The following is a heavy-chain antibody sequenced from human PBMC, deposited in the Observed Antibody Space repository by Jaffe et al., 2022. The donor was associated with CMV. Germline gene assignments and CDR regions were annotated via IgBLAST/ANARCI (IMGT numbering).Heavy chain of an antibody. Sequence: QVQLQESGPGLVKPSETLSLTCTVSGGSISSYYWSWIRQPPGKGLEWIGYIYYSGSTNYNPSLKSRVTISVDTSKNQFSLKLSSVTAADTAVYYCARAEEGGYSYGYPGGMDVWGQGTTVTVSS. D-gene: IGHD5-18*01. CDR1: GGSISSYY. CDR2: IYYSGST. V-gene: IGHV4-59*01. CDR3: ARAEEGGYSYGYPGGMDV. J-gene: IGHJ6*02.